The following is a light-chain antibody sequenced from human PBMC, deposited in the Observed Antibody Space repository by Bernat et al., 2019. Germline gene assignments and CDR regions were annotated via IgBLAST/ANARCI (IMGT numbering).Light chain of an antibody. J-gene: IGKJ4*01. CDR1: QSLLHYNEYNY. CDR2: LAS. CDR3: VQPLHLPLT. V-gene: IGKV2-28*01. Sequence: IVLTQSPLSLPVTPGESATLSCRSSQSLLHYNEYNYSDWYVQKPGQSPRLLIFLASSRASGVPNRFTGSGSGTDFTLTITRMEPEDVGVSFCVQPLHLPLTFGGGTRVEIK.